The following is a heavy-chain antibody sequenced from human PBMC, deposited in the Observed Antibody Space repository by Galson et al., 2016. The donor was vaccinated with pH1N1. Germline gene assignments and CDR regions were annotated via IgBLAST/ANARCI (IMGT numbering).Heavy chain of an antibody. CDR2: IYNSGST. CDR3: AWGRLHERWFDP. D-gene: IGHD4-11*01. V-gene: IGHV4-31*03. J-gene: IGHJ5*02. Sequence: TLSLTCTVSGASISSGYNYWNWIRQHPGKGLEWIGYIYNSGSTYYNPSLKSRLTISVDTSKSHISLHLSSVTAADTAVYYCAWGRLHERWFDPWGQGTLVTVSS. CDR1: GASISSGYNY.